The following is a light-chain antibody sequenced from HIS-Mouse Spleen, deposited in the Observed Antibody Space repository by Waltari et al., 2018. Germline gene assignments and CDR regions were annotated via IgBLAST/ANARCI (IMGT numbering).Light chain of an antibody. V-gene: IGKV1-9*01. Sequence: DIQLTQSPSFLSASVGDRVTITCRASQGISSYLAWYQQKPGKAPNIVIYAASTLQSGVPSRFSGSGSGTEFTLTISSLQPEDFATYYCQQLNSYPPTFGQGTKVEIK. CDR3: QQLNSYPPT. CDR2: AAS. J-gene: IGKJ1*01. CDR1: QGISSY.